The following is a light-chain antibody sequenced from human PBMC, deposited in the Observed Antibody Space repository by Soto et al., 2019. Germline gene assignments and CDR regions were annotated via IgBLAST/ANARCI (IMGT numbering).Light chain of an antibody. J-gene: IGLJ1*01. Sequence: QSALTQPTSMSGSPGQSITISFTGTSSDVGDYNYVSWYQQHPGKAPKLMISAVSNRPSGVSDRFSGSKSGNTASLTISGLQAEDEADYYCSYMRNSLYVFGTGTKVTVL. V-gene: IGLV2-14*01. CDR1: SSDVGDYNY. CDR3: SYMRNSLYV. CDR2: AVS.